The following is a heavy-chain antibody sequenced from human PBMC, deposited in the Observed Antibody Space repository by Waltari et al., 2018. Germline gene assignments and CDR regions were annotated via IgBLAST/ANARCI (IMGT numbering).Heavy chain of an antibody. Sequence: QVQLQESGPGLVKPSETLSLTCTVSGGSFRRDSYYWRWIRQTPGKGLEWIGYFYNSGTTNYSPSLESRVTISVDTSKNQFSLKMRSVTAADTAVYYCARDKAGYCTGGSCGSGMDAWGKGTSVTVSS. CDR3: ARDKAGYCTGGSCGSGMDA. V-gene: IGHV4-61*01. J-gene: IGHJ6*04. CDR2: FYNSGTT. D-gene: IGHD2-15*01. CDR1: GGSFRRDSYY.